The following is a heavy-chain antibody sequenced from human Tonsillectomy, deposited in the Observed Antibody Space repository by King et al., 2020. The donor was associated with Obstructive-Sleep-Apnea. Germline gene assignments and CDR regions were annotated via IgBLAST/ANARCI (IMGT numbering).Heavy chain of an antibody. CDR2: ISYDGSNK. D-gene: IGHD6-13*01. Sequence: VQLVQSGGGVVQPGRSLRLSCAASGFTFSNYGMHWVRQAPGKGLEWVAVISYDGSNKYYADSVKGRFTISRDNSKNTLYLQMNSLRAEDTAVYYCAKEMIAAAATGGMDVWGQGTTVTVSS. CDR3: AKEMIAAAATGGMDV. V-gene: IGHV3-30*18. J-gene: IGHJ6*02. CDR1: GFTFSNYG.